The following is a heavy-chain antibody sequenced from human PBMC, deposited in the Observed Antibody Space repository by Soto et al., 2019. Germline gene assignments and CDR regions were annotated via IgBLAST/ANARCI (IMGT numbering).Heavy chain of an antibody. CDR3: ARITGRHLDY. D-gene: IGHD1-20*01. Sequence: PSETLSLTCTVSSGSISVTNVFWGWVRQPPGKGLEWIGNIDYSGTAYFSPFLATRVTFHVDTSKNQFSLTLYSVTAADTAVYYCARITGRHLDYWGQGILVTVSS. V-gene: IGHV4-39*01. J-gene: IGHJ4*02. CDR2: IDYSGTA. CDR1: SGSISVTNVF.